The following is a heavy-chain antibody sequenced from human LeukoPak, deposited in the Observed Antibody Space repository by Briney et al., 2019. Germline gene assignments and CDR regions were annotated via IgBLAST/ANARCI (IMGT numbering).Heavy chain of an antibody. D-gene: IGHD3-9*01. CDR1: GYTFTSYG. CDR3: ARDRRDILTGPQSSDAFDI. Sequence: GASVKVSCKASGYTFTSYGISWVRQAPGQGLEWMGWINVYNGNTNYAQKLQGRVTLTTDTSTSTAYMELRSLRSDDTAAYYCARDRRDILTGPQSSDAFDIWGQGTMVTVSS. CDR2: INVYNGNT. J-gene: IGHJ3*02. V-gene: IGHV1-18*01.